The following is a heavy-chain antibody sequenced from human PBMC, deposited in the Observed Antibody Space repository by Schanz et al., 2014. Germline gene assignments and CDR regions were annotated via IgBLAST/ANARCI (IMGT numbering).Heavy chain of an antibody. CDR2: IKSDGSST. CDR1: TSIFNHAW. Sequence: EVQLVESGGGLVKPGGSLRLSCAASTSIFNHAWMHWVRQVPGKGLVWVSRIKSDGSSTSYADSVKGRFTISRDNAKNTLYLQMNSLRAEDTAVYYCARPALWFGDNCFDPWGQGTLVTVSS. CDR3: ARPALWFGDNCFDP. J-gene: IGHJ5*02. V-gene: IGHV3-74*02. D-gene: IGHD3-10*01.